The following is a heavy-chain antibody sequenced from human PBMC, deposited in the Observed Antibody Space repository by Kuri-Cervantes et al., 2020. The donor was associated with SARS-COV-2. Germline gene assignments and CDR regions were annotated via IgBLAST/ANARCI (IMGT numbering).Heavy chain of an antibody. CDR1: GFTFSSYA. D-gene: IGHD5-18*01. CDR3: AKVIKDTAMALYYFDY. Sequence: GGSLRLSCAASGFTFSSYAVSWVRQAPGKGLEWVSAISGSGGSTYYADSVKGRFTISRDNSKNTLYLQMNSLRAEDTAVYYCAKVIKDTAMALYYFDYWGQGTLVTVSS. V-gene: IGHV3-23*01. J-gene: IGHJ4*02. CDR2: ISGSGGST.